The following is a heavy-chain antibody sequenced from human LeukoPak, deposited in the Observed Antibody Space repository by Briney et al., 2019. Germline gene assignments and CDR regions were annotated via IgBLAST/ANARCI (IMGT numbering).Heavy chain of an antibody. CDR1: GFTFSSYS. Sequence: GGSLRLFCAASGFTFSSYSMNGVRQAVGMGLEWVSSISSSSSYIDYAVSVKGRLTNYQDNTNNSLHLLLNSQRAEDTAEDYCARDATAMAKDAFDIWGQGTMVTVSS. J-gene: IGHJ3*02. CDR3: ARDATAMAKDAFDI. V-gene: IGHV3-21*01. CDR2: ISSSSSYI. D-gene: IGHD5-18*01.